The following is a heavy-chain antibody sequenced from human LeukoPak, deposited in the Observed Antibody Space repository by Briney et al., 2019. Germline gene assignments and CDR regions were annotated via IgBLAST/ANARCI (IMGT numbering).Heavy chain of an antibody. CDR3: ARGVSEYSSGWREKFDN. Sequence: GGSLRLSCAASGFSLDDYGMSWVRQAPGKGLEWVSSMDWTGGRTGYVDSVKGRFTISRDNAKNSLYLQMNSLRDEGTAFYYCARGVSEYSSGWREKFDNWGQGTLVTVSS. D-gene: IGHD6-19*01. V-gene: IGHV3-20*04. CDR2: MDWTGGRT. J-gene: IGHJ4*02. CDR1: GFSLDDYG.